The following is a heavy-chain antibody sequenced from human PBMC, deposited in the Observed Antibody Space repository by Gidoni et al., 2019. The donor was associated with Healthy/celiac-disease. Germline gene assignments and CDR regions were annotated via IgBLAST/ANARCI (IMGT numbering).Heavy chain of an antibody. D-gene: IGHD3-10*01. V-gene: IGHV3-30*18. CDR2: ISYDGSNK. CDR1: GFPFSSYG. Sequence: QVQLVESGGGVVQPGRSLRLSCAAPGFPFSSYGMHWVRQATGKGLEWVAVISYDGSNKYYADSVKGRFTISRDNSKNTLYLQMNSLRAEDTAVYYCAKDTGFGEFPIDYWGQGTLVTVSS. J-gene: IGHJ4*02. CDR3: AKDTGFGEFPIDY.